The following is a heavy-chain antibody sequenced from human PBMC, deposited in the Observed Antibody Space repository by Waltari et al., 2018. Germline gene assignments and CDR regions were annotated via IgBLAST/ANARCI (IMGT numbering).Heavy chain of an antibody. CDR3: ARARTTAVGLWYFDL. V-gene: IGHV3-21*01. Sequence: EVHLVESGGGLVKPGGSLRLSCAVSGFTFSSYGFNWVREAPGKGLEWVSSIATRITYIYYADSVQGRFTISRDNANDSLYLQMNRLRAEDTAVYYCARARTTAVGLWYFDLWGRGTLVTVSS. D-gene: IGHD4-17*01. J-gene: IGHJ2*01. CDR1: GFTFSSYG. CDR2: IATRITYI.